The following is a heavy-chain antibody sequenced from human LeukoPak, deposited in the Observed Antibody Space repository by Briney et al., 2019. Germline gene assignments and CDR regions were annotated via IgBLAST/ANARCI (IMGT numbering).Heavy chain of an antibody. V-gene: IGHV4-34*01. Sequence: PSETLSLTCAVYGGSFSGYYWSWIRQPPGKGLEWIGEINHSGSTNYNPSLKSRVTISVDTSKNQFSLKLSSVTAADTAVYYCATQRGIAVRHRGDFDYWGQGTLVTVSS. D-gene: IGHD6-6*01. J-gene: IGHJ4*02. CDR3: ATQRGIAVRHRGDFDY. CDR2: INHSGST. CDR1: GGSFSGYY.